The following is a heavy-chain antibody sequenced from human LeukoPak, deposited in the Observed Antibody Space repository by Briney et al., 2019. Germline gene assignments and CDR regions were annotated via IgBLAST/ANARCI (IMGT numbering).Heavy chain of an antibody. Sequence: GGSLRLSCAASGFTFSDTWMHWVRQAPGEGLVWVSRIRSDGSDTRYAESVKGRFAISRDNAKNTLYLQMNSLRAEDTAVYYCARDWFHAIDYWGQGTLVTVSS. D-gene: IGHD2/OR15-2a*01. J-gene: IGHJ4*02. V-gene: IGHV3-74*01. CDR1: GFTFSDTW. CDR3: ARDWFHAIDY. CDR2: IRSDGSDT.